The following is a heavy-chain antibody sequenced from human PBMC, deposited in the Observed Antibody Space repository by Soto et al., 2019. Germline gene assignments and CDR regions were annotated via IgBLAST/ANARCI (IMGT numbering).Heavy chain of an antibody. CDR2: ISAYNGNT. CDR3: ARDTRLYYYGSGSYLY. V-gene: IGHV1-18*01. D-gene: IGHD3-10*01. CDR1: GYTFTSYG. Sequence: QVQLVQSGAEVKKPGASVKVSCKASGYTFTSYGISCVRQAPGQGLEWMGWISAYNGNTNYAQKLQGRVTMTTDTSTSTAYMELGSLRSDDTAVYYCARDTRLYYYGSGSYLYWGQGTLVTVSS. J-gene: IGHJ4*02.